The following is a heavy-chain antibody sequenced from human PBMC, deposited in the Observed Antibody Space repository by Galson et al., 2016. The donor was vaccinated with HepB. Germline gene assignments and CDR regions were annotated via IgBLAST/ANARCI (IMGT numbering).Heavy chain of an antibody. V-gene: IGHV3-23*01. CDR2: IDGPTPNT. Sequence: SLRLSCAASGFTFRNYALGWVRRAPGKGLEWVSHIDGPTPNTHYADSVRGRFAIYRDNSRDTLYLQMDSLPAEDTAVYYCAEVGHDGGGIAVHFENWGPGTLVTVSS. CDR1: GFTFRNYA. D-gene: IGHD2-15*01. CDR3: AEVGHDGGGIAVHFEN. J-gene: IGHJ4*02.